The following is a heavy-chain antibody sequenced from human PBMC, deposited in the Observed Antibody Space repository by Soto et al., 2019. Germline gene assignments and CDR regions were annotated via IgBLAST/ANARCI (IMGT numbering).Heavy chain of an antibody. D-gene: IGHD2-2*02. J-gene: IGHJ4*02. V-gene: IGHV4-31*03. CDR3: ARARFQVLYGKPYFDS. CDR2: IYHSGST. CDR1: GGSITTGGSY. Sequence: SETLSLTCTVSGGSITTGGSYWSWIRQHPGKGLEWIGNIYHSGSTYYNPSLKSRLTISVDTSKNHFSLMVDSVTAADTAVYYCARARFQVLYGKPYFDSWGQGTLVTVSS.